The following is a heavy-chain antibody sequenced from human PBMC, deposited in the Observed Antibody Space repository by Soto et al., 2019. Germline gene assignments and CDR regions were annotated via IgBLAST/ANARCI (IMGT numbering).Heavy chain of an antibody. D-gene: IGHD1-26*01. J-gene: IGHJ3*02. V-gene: IGHV4-31*03. Sequence: SETLSLTCTVSGGSISSGGYYWSWIRQRPGKGLEFIGYIYNTGSTYYNPSLKSRVTISLDTSKSQFSLKLSSVTAADTAVYYCARDGGSGGNYAYNIWGQGTMVTVSS. CDR2: IYNTGST. CDR1: GGSISSGGYY. CDR3: ARDGGSGGNYAYNI.